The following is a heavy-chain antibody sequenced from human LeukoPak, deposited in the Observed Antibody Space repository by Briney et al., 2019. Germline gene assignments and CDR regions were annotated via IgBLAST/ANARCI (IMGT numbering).Heavy chain of an antibody. V-gene: IGHV3-74*01. Sequence: GGSLRLSCAASGFTFSTYWMHWVRQAPGKGLVWVSHIKTDGSSTTYADSVKGRFTISRDNSKNTLYLQMNSLRAEDTAVYYCTRDGDKYGSGTHFYYWGQGTLVTVAS. D-gene: IGHD3-10*01. CDR1: GFTFSTYW. J-gene: IGHJ4*02. CDR3: TRDGDKYGSGTHFYY. CDR2: IKTDGSST.